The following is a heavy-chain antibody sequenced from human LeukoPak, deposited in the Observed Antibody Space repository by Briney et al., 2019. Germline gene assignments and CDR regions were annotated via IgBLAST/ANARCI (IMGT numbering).Heavy chain of an antibody. Sequence: KASVTLSLTCTVSSDSISSSSYYWGWVRQPPGKGLEWIVKICYRGTTYYNPSLKSRVTISVDTSKTQFSLKLNSVTAADTAVYYCVRHDCTTASCNSFYGMDVWGQGTAITVSS. CDR3: VRHDCTTASCNSFYGMDV. V-gene: IGHV4-39*01. D-gene: IGHD2-2*01. CDR1: SDSISSSSYY. CDR2: ICYRGTT. J-gene: IGHJ6*02.